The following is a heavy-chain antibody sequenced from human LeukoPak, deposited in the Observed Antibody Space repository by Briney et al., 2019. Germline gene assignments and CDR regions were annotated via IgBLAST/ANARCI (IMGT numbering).Heavy chain of an antibody. CDR1: GFTSSSYW. D-gene: IGHD3-22*01. V-gene: IGHV3-7*01. CDR2: IKQDGSEK. CDR3: ARDLKTTYYYDSSGYYENDAFDI. J-gene: IGHJ3*02. Sequence: GGSLRLSCAASGFTSSSYWMSWVRQAPGKGLEWVANIKQDGSEKYYVDSVKGRFTISRDNAKNSLYLQMNSLRAKDTAVYYCARDLKTTYYYDSSGYYENDAFDIWGQGTMVTVSS.